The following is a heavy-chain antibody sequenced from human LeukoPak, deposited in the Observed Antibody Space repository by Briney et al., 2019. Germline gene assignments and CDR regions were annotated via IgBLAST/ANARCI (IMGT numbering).Heavy chain of an antibody. CDR1: GGSISSYY. CDR3: ARYYYDSSGYCFDY. J-gene: IGHJ4*02. V-gene: IGHV4-59*01. CDR2: IYYSGST. Sequence: PSETLSLTCTVSGGSISSYYWSWIRQPPGKGLEWIGYIYYSGSTNCNPSLKSRVTISVDTSKNQFPLKLSSVTAADTAVYYCARYYYDSSGYCFDYWGQGTLVTVSS. D-gene: IGHD3-22*01.